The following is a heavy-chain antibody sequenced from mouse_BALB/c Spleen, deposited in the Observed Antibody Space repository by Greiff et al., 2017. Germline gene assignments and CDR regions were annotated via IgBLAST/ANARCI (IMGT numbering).Heavy chain of an antibody. D-gene: IGHD2-1*01. V-gene: IGHV14-4*02. CDR1: GFNIKDYY. CDR3: TGDYYGNNDAMDY. CDR2: IDPENGNT. Sequence: EVQLQQSGAELVRSGASVKLSCTASGFNIKDYYMHWVKQRPEQGLEWIGWIDPENGNTKYDPKFQGKATITADTSSNTAYLQLSSLTSEDTAVYYCTGDYYGNNDAMDYWGQGTSVTVSS. J-gene: IGHJ4*01.